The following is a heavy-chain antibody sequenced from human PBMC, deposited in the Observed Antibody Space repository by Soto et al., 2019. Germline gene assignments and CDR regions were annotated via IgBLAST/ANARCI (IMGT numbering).Heavy chain of an antibody. CDR1: GFSLITSGVG. V-gene: IGHV2-5*02. Sequence: QITLKESGPTLVKPTQTLTLTCTFSGFSLITSGVGVGWIRQPPGKALEWLALIYWDGEKRYSPSLKSRLTITKDTSKHQVVLTMTNMDPVDTATYYCARRQNSMVRGANAFDMWGQGTSVTVSS. D-gene: IGHD3-10*01. CDR3: ARRQNSMVRGANAFDM. CDR2: IYWDGEK. J-gene: IGHJ3*02.